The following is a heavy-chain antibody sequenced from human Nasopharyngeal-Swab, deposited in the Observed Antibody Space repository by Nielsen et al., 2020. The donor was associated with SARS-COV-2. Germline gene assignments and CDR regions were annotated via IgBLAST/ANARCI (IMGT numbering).Heavy chain of an antibody. D-gene: IGHD3/OR15-3a*01. CDR2: INPSGGST. CDR3: ARDEVGTGYWTGYGMDV. CDR1: GYTFTSYY. J-gene: IGHJ6*02. V-gene: IGHV1-46*01. Sequence: ASVKVSCKASGYTFTSYYMHWMRQAPGQGLEWMGIINPSGGSTSYAQKFQGRVTMTRDTSTSTVYMELSSLRSEDTAVYYCARDEVGTGYWTGYGMDVWGQGTTVTVSS.